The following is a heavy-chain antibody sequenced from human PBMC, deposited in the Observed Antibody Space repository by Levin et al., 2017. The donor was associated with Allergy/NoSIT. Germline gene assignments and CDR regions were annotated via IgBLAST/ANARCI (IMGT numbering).Heavy chain of an antibody. CDR2: YRDTHYT. CDR3: ARIARPAGVYDSSDASDI. V-gene: IGHV3-23*01. J-gene: IGHJ3*02. CDR1: GFTFSNYA. Sequence: LSLTCAASGFTFSNYAMSWVRQAPGKGLEWVAGYRDTHYTNYADSVTGRFSISRDNSRNMFYLQMKSLRAEDTAVYYCARIARPAGVYDSSDASDIWGQGTMVTVSS. D-gene: IGHD3-22*01.